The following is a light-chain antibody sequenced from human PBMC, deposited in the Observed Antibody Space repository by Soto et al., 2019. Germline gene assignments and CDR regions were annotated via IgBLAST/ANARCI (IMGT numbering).Light chain of an antibody. V-gene: IGKV3-11*01. CDR2: GAS. Sequence: EIVLTQSPATLSLSPGERATLSCRASQSVSSYLAWYQQKPGQAPRLLIYGASNRATGIPARFSGSGSGTDFTLTISNLAPEDFAVYYCQQRSNWPPAFGQGTKVEIK. CDR1: QSVSSY. J-gene: IGKJ1*01. CDR3: QQRSNWPPA.